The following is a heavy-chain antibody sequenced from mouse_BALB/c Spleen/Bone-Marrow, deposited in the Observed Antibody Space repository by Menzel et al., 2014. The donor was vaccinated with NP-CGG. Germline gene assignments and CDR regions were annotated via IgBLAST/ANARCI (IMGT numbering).Heavy chain of an antibody. Sequence: EVQLQQSGAELVKPGASVKLSCTASGFNIKDTYMHWVKQRPEQGLEWIGRIDPANGNTKYDPKFQGKATLTADTSSTTAYLQLSSLTAEDTAVYYCARYNYGSSQFAYWGQGTLVTVSA. V-gene: IGHV14-3*02. CDR3: ARYNYGSSQFAY. D-gene: IGHD1-1*01. CDR2: IDPANGNT. CDR1: GFNIKDTY. J-gene: IGHJ3*01.